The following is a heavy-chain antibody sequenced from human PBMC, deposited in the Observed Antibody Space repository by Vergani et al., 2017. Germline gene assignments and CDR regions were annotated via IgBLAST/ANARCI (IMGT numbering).Heavy chain of an antibody. D-gene: IGHD6-13*01. CDR3: ARSLSIAAAHDAFDI. J-gene: IGHJ3*02. Sequence: EVQLVESGGGLVKPGGSLRLSCAASGFTFSSYSMNWVRQAPGKGLEWVSSISSSSSYIYYADSVKGRFTISRDNAKNSLYLQMNSLRAEDTAVYYCARSLSIAAAHDAFDIGGQGTMVTVSS. V-gene: IGHV3-21*01. CDR2: ISSSSSYI. CDR1: GFTFSSYS.